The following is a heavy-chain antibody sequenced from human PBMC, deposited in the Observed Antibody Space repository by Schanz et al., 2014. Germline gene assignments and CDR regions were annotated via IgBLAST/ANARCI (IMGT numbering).Heavy chain of an antibody. CDR2: IKSQFDGETA. CDR3: AKYGGELGVSFEY. D-gene: IGHD7-27*01. V-gene: IGHV3-15*01. J-gene: IGHJ4*02. Sequence: DVQLVESGGGVVQPGRSLRLSCAASGFTFSSYGMHWVRQAPGKGLEWVGRIKSQFDGETADYGAAVRGRFTISRDDSQNTLYLQMNSLRPEDTAVYYCAKYGGELGVSFEYWGQGTLVTVSS. CDR1: GFTFSSYG.